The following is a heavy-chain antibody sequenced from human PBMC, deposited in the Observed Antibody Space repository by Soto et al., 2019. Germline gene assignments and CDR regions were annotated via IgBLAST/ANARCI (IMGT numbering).Heavy chain of an antibody. Sequence: QLQLQESGPGLVKPSETLSLTCTVSGGSISSSSYYWGWIRQPPGKGLEWIGSIYYSGSTYYNPSLKSRVTISVDTSKNQFSLKLSSVTAADTAVYYCARHSNGDYAVDYWGQGTLVTVSS. D-gene: IGHD4-17*01. J-gene: IGHJ4*02. CDR1: GGSISSSSYY. V-gene: IGHV4-39*01. CDR2: IYYSGST. CDR3: ARHSNGDYAVDY.